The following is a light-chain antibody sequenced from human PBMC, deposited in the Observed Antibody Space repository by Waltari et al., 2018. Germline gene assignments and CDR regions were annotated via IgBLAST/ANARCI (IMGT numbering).Light chain of an antibody. CDR2: DVS. CDR1: GGRYDI. CDR3: CSYAGNYIWV. J-gene: IGLJ3*02. V-gene: IGLV2-23*02. Sequence: GGRYDIVSWYQQHPGNAPKLIICDVSKRPSGASDRFSGSKSGDTASLTISGLQFEDEADYYCCSYAGNYIWVFGGGTRLTVL.